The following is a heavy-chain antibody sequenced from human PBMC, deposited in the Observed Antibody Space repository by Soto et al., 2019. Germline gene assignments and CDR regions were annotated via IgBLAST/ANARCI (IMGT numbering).Heavy chain of an antibody. CDR1: GGSISSGDYY. CDR3: ARASSVQLTRHHQY. V-gene: IGHV4-30-4*01. J-gene: IGHJ4*02. CDR2: IHYSGST. D-gene: IGHD1-1*01. Sequence: PSETLSLTCTVSGGSISSGDYYWSWIRQPPGKGLEWIGHIHYSGSTYYNPSLKSRVTISVDTSKNQFSLKLSSVTAADTAVYYCARASSVQLTRHHQYWGQGTLVTVSS.